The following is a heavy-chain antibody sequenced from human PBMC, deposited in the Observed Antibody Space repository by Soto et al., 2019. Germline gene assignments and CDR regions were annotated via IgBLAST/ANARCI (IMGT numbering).Heavy chain of an antibody. V-gene: IGHV1-69*08. J-gene: IGHJ4*02. CDR2: IIPILGIA. CDR3: ARDPSAGDSAGY. D-gene: IGHD2-21*01. CDR1: GGTFSSYT. Sequence: QVQLVQSGAEVKKPGSSVKVSCKASGGTFSSYTISWVRQAPGQGLEWMGRIIPILGIANYAQKFQGRVTIHADKSTSTAYMELSRLRSEDTAVYYCARDPSAGDSAGYWGQGTLVTVSS.